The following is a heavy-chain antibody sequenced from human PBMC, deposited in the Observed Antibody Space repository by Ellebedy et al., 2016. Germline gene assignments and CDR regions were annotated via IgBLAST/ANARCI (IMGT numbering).Heavy chain of an antibody. D-gene: IGHD6-13*01. V-gene: IGHV3-23*01. CDR2: ISGRGTNR. J-gene: IGHJ1*01. Sequence: GGSLRLSXATSGFSFRSYAMNWVRQAPGKGLEWVSSISGRGTNRDYADSVKGRFIISRDNSNNMMFLQMNSLRAEDTAVYYCAKGPVPVLAASGLNQYWGQGTLVTVSS. CDR3: AKGPVPVLAASGLNQY. CDR1: GFSFRSYA.